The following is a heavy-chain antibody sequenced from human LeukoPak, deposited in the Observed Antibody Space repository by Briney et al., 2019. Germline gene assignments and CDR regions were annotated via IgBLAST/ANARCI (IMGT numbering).Heavy chain of an antibody. V-gene: IGHV4-38-2*02. Sequence: SETLSLTCTVSGYSISSGYYWGWIRQPPGKGLEWIGYIYYSGSTYYNPSLKSRVTISVDTSKNQFSLKLSSVTAADTAVYYCARARSGYWRDWGQGTLVTVSS. CDR1: GYSISSGYY. CDR3: ARARSGYWRD. D-gene: IGHD3-22*01. CDR2: IYYSGST. J-gene: IGHJ4*02.